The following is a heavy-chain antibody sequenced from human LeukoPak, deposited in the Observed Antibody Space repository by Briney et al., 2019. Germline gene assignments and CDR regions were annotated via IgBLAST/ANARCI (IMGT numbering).Heavy chain of an antibody. D-gene: IGHD3-22*01. CDR2: ISAYNGNT. CDR3: ARGPPDSSGYYESY. J-gene: IGHJ4*02. CDR1: GYTFTSYG. V-gene: IGHV1-18*01. Sequence: RASVKVSCKASGYTFTSYGISWVRQAPGQGLEWMGWISAYNGNTNYAQKLQGSVTMTTDTSTSTAYMELRSLRSDDTAVYYCARGPPDSSGYYESYWGQGTLVTVSS.